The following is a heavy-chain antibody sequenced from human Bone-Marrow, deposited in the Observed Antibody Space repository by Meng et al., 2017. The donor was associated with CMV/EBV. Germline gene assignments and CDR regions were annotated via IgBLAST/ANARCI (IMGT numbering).Heavy chain of an antibody. D-gene: IGHD2-21*01. CDR3: ASRCGGDCSSVDY. CDR1: GFTFSAYF. CDR2: ISSSGSTI. Sequence: ASGFTFSAYFISWIRQAPGKGLEWVSYISSSGSTIYYADSVKGRFTISRDNAKNSLYLQMNSLRAEDTAVYYCASRCGGDCSSVDYWGQGTLVTVSS. V-gene: IGHV3-11*01. J-gene: IGHJ4*02.